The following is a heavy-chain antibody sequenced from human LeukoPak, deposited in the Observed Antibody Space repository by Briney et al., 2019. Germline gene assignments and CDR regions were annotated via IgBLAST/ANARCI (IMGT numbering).Heavy chain of an antibody. CDR3: TRDRKYYDFWSGYWPPFGYYYYYMDV. CDR2: IRSKAYGGTK. J-gene: IGHJ6*03. CDR1: GFTFGDYA. D-gene: IGHD3-3*01. Sequence: GGSLRLSCTASGFTFGDYAMSWFRQAPGKGLEWVGFIRSKAYGGTKEYAASVKGRFTISRDDSKSIAYLQMNSLKTEDTAVYYCTRDRKYYDFWSGYWPPFGYYYYYMDVWGKGTTVTVSS. V-gene: IGHV3-49*03.